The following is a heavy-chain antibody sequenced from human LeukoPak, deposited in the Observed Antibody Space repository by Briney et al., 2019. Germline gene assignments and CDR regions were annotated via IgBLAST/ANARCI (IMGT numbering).Heavy chain of an antibody. D-gene: IGHD4-23*01. CDR2: ISYDGYND. V-gene: IGHV3-30*04. J-gene: IGHJ3*02. Sequence: GGSLRLSCAVSGFTFNNYAMHWVRQAPGKGLEWVAVISYDGYNDYYAGSVKGRFTISRDNSKNTLHLQMSSLRAEDTAVYYCARDNGGDDAFDIWGQGTMVTVSS. CDR1: GFTFNNYA. CDR3: ARDNGGDDAFDI.